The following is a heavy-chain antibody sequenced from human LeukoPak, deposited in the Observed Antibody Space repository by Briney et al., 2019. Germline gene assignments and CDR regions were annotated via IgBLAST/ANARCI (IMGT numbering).Heavy chain of an antibody. J-gene: IGHJ6*02. CDR3: ARGHYGMDV. CDR1: GFTFRDYY. V-gene: IGHV3-11*06. CDR2: ISSSSSYI. Sequence: RPGGSLRLSCVASGFTFRDYYMSWIRRAPGKGLEWVSYISSSSSYIDYADSVKGRFTISRDNAKNSVYLQMDSLRAEDTAVYYCARGHYGMDVWGQGTTVTVSS.